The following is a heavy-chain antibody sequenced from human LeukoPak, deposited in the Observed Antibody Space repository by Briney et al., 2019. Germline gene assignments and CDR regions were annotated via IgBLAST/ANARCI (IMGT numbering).Heavy chain of an antibody. D-gene: IGHD1-26*01. Sequence: PGGSLRLSCAASGFTFSSYGMSWVRQPPRKGLEWIGEINHSGSTNYNPSLKSRVTISVDTSKNQFSLKLSSVTAADTAVYYCARRSGSYYKWFDPWGQGTLVTVSS. J-gene: IGHJ5*02. V-gene: IGHV4-34*01. CDR1: GFTFSSYG. CDR3: ARRSGSYYKWFDP. CDR2: INHSGST.